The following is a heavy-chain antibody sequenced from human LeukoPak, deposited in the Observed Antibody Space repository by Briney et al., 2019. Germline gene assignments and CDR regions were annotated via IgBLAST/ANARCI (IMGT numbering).Heavy chain of an antibody. CDR1: GGTFNSYA. J-gene: IGHJ4*02. Sequence: GASVKVSCKASGGTFNSYAISWVRQAPGQGLEWMGGIIPIFGTANYAQKFQGRVTMTRDTSTSTVYMELSSLRSEDTAVYYCARGGLAAAGSDYWGQGTLVTVSS. CDR2: IIPIFGTA. CDR3: ARGGLAAAGSDY. V-gene: IGHV1-69*05. D-gene: IGHD6-13*01.